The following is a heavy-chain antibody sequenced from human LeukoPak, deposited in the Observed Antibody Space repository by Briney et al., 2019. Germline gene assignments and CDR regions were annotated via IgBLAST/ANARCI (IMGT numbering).Heavy chain of an antibody. J-gene: IGHJ4*02. CDR2: ISYDGSNK. CDR1: GFTFSSYA. Sequence: PGGSLRLSCAASGFTFSSYAMHWVRQAPGKGLEWVAVISYDGSNKYYADSVKGRFTISRDNSKNTLYLQMNSLRAEDTAVYYCARVHRGYVDTPFVDYWGQGTLVTVSS. CDR3: ARVHRGYVDTPFVDY. V-gene: IGHV3-30*04. D-gene: IGHD5-18*01.